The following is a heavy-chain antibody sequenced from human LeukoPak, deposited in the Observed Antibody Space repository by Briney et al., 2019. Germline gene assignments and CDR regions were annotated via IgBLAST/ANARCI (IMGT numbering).Heavy chain of an antibody. D-gene: IGHD3-10*01. V-gene: IGHV3-11*04. Sequence: GGSLRLSCAASGFTFSDYSMSWIRQAPGKGLEWMSDISDTAKTIHYADSVRGRFTISRDNAKNSLYLQMNSLRDEDTAVYYCAGVHYGRVENDYWGQGTLVTVSS. CDR3: AGVHYGRVENDY. CDR1: GFTFSDYS. J-gene: IGHJ4*02. CDR2: ISDTAKTI.